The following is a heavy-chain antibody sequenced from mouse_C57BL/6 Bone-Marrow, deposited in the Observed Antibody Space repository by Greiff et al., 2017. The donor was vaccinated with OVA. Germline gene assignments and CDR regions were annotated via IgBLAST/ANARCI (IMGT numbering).Heavy chain of an antibody. D-gene: IGHD1-1*01. J-gene: IGHJ4*01. V-gene: IGHV1-69*01. Sequence: QVQLQQPGAELVMPGASVKLSCKASGYTFTSYWMHWVKQRPGQGLEWIGEIDPSDSYTNYNQKFKGKSTLTVDKSSSTAYMQLSSLTSEDSAVYYCARLPFYYDGSSYYAMDYWGQGTAVTVSS. CDR2: IDPSDSYT. CDR3: ARLPFYYDGSSYYAMDY. CDR1: GYTFTSYW.